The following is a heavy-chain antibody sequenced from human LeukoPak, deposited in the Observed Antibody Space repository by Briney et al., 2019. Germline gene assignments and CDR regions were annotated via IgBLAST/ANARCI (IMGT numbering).Heavy chain of an antibody. D-gene: IGHD3-22*01. CDR2: INWNGGST. Sequence: PGGSLRLSCAASGFTLSRYGMSWVRQAPGQGLEWVSGINWNGGSTGYADSVKGRFTISRDNAKNSLYLQMNSLRAEDTALYYCARDSSYDSSGYYRDDAFDIWGQGTMVTVSS. V-gene: IGHV3-20*04. CDR1: GFTLSRYG. J-gene: IGHJ3*02. CDR3: ARDSSYDSSGYYRDDAFDI.